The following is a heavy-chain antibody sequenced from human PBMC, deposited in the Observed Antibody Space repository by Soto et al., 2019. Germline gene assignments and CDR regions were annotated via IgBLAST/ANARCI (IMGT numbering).Heavy chain of an antibody. V-gene: IGHV4-61*01. CDR2: IYYSGST. Sequence: SETLSLTCTVSGGSVSSGSYYWSWIRQPPGKGLEWIGYIYYSGSTNYNPSLKSRVTISVDTSKNQFSLKLSSVTAADTAVYYCARRYGWNFDYWGQGTLVTVPQ. CDR1: GGSVSSGSYY. J-gene: IGHJ4*02. D-gene: IGHD6-19*01. CDR3: ARRYGWNFDY.